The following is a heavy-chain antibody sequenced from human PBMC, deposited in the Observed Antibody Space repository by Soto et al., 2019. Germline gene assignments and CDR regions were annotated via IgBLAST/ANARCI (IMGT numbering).Heavy chain of an antibody. CDR3: ATTTRTNWLDP. V-gene: IGHV3-7*01. J-gene: IGHJ5*02. D-gene: IGHD4-17*01. CDR1: GFIFSNYW. Sequence: PGGSLRLSCVASGFIFSNYWMSWVRQAPGKGLEWVANINQDGSEKNYVDSVRGRFTISRDNGKNLLFLQLNSLRAEDTAVYYCATTTRTNWLDPWGQGTLVTVSS. CDR2: INQDGSEK.